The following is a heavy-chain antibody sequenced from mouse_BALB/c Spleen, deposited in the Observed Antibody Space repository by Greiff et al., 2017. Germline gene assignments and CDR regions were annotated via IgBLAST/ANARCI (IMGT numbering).Heavy chain of an antibody. Sequence: VQLKQSGAELVRSGASVKLSCTASGFNIKDYYMHWVKQRPEQGLEWIGWIDPENGDTEYAPKFQGKATMTADTSSNTAYMQLKSQTSEDSAVDYGARGDDGYPAWFADGGQGTLVTVSA. CDR2: IDPENGDT. V-gene: IGHV14-4*02. J-gene: IGHJ3*01. D-gene: IGHD2-3*01. CDR3: ARGDDGYPAWFAD. CDR1: GFNIKDYY.